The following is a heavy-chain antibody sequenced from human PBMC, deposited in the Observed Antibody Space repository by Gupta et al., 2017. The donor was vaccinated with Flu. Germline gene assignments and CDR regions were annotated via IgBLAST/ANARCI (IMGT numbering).Heavy chain of an antibody. V-gene: IGHV1-3*01. CDR2: INAGNGDS. Sequence: YNFTSFFIHWGRKAPGQRLEWMGWINAGNGDSKYSQRFQGRVTLTRDTSASAAYMELSSLTSEDTAVYYCARRSGSSLFDYWGQGTLVTVSS. D-gene: IGHD6-13*01. CDR1: YNFTSFF. J-gene: IGHJ4*02. CDR3: ARRSGSSLFDY.